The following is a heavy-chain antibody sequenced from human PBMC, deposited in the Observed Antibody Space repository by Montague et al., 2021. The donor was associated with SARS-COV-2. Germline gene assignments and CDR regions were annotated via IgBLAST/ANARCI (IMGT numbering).Heavy chain of an antibody. J-gene: IGHJ6*02. V-gene: IGHV4-39*01. CDR1: GGSISSSTYY. CDR3: ARHGYTKVRSGMDV. D-gene: IGHD6-13*01. Sequence: SETLSLTCTVSGGSISSSTYYWGWIRQPPGKGLEWIGSIHHSGSTYYXPSLETRVTISVDTSKNQFSLKLSSVTAADTAVFYCARHGYTKVRSGMDVWGQGITVTVSS. CDR2: IHHSGST.